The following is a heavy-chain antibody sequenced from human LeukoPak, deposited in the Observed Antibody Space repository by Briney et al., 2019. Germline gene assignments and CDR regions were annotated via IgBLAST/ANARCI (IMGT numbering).Heavy chain of an antibody. CDR3: ARDGELEVDLDYYYYYMDV. CDR1: GGTFSSYA. D-gene: IGHD3-10*01. J-gene: IGHJ6*03. V-gene: IGHV1-69*05. CDR2: IIPIFGTA. Sequence: SVKVSCKASGGTFSSYAISWVRQAPGQGLEWMGGIIPIFGTANYAQKFQGRVTITTDESTSTAYMELSSLRSEDTAVYYCARDGELEVDLDYYYYYMDVWGKGTTVTVSS.